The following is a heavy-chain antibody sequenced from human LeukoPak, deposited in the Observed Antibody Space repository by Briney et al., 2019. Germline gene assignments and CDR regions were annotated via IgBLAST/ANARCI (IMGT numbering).Heavy chain of an antibody. J-gene: IGHJ4*02. CDR1: GFTFSDYA. CDR3: AREHFDFDY. CDR2: ITGSGIST. V-gene: IGHV3-23*01. D-gene: IGHD2/OR15-2a*01. Sequence: PGGSLRLSCEASGFTFSDYAMTWVRQAPGKGLEWVSEITGSGISTYHADSVKGRFTISRDNSKNTLYLQMNSMRAEDTAVYYCAREHFDFDYRGQGTLVTVSS.